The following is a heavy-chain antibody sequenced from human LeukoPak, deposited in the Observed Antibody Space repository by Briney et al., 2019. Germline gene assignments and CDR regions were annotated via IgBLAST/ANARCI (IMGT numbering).Heavy chain of an antibody. CDR1: GGSISGYY. D-gene: IGHD3-3*01. V-gene: IGHV4-4*07. CDR3: ARVTFWSGYYTHFDY. J-gene: IGHJ4*02. CDR2: IYSTGST. Sequence: PSETLSFTCTVSGGSISGYYWSWIRQPAGKALEWIGRIYSTGSTHYNPSLKSRVTMSVDTSKNQFSLTLSSVTAADTAVYYCARVTFWSGYYTHFDYWGQGTLVTVSS.